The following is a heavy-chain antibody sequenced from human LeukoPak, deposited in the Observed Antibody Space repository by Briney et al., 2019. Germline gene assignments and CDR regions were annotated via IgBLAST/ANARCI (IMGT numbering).Heavy chain of an antibody. CDR3: ARLQYVWGTYTWFDP. V-gene: IGHV5-10-1*01. Sequence: GESLRISCKGSGYSFTNYWITWMRQVPGKGLEWMGRIDPSDSYTNYSPSFQGHVTISADKSISTAYLQWSSLKASDTAMYYCARLQYVWGTYTWFDPWGQGTLVTVSS. J-gene: IGHJ5*02. CDR1: GYSFTNYW. CDR2: IDPSDSYT. D-gene: IGHD3-16*01.